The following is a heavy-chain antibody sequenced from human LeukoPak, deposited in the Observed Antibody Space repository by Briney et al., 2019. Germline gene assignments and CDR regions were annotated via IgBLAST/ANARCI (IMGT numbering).Heavy chain of an antibody. V-gene: IGHV1-2*02. D-gene: IGHD6-19*01. CDR3: ARDLGAVAGQFWSDP. CDR1: GYTFTGYY. Sequence: ASVKVSCKASGYTFTGYYMHWVRQAPGQGLEWMGWISPNSGGTNYAQKFQGRVTMTRDTSISTAYMELSRLRSDDTAVYYCARDLGAVAGQFWSDPWGQGTLVTVSS. J-gene: IGHJ5*02. CDR2: ISPNSGGT.